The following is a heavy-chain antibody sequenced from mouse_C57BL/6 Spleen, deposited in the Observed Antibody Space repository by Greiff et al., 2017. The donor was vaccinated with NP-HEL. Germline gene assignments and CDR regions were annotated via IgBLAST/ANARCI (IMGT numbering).Heavy chain of an antibody. Sequence: QVQLQQPGAELVKPGASVKLSCKASGYTFTSYWMHWVKQRPGQGLEWIGMIHPNSGSTNYNEKFKSKATLTVDKSSSTAYMQLSSLTSEDSAVYYGARALLIYYYGSSTEDAMDYWGQGTSVTVSS. J-gene: IGHJ4*01. D-gene: IGHD1-1*01. CDR2: IHPNSGST. CDR1: GYTFTSYW. V-gene: IGHV1-64*01. CDR3: ARALLIYYYGSSTEDAMDY.